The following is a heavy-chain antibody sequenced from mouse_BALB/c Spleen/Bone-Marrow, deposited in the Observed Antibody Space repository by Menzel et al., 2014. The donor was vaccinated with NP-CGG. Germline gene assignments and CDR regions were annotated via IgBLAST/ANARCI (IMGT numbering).Heavy chain of an antibody. J-gene: IGHJ1*01. V-gene: IGHV7-3*02. Sequence: EVKLVESGGGLVQPGGSLRLSCATPGFTFSDYYTSWVRQPPGKALEWLGFIRNKAKGYTTEYIPSVKGRFTISRDNSQSMLYLQMNTLRAEDSATYYCARDRNNDIHWYLDVWGAGTTVTVSS. CDR2: IRNKAKGYTT. CDR3: ARDRNNDIHWYLDV. D-gene: IGHD2-12*01. CDR1: GFTFSDYY.